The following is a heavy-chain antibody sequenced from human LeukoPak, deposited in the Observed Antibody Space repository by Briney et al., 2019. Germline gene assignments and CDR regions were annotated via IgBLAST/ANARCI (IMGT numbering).Heavy chain of an antibody. CDR2: ITYSGST. D-gene: IGHD3-10*01. CDR3: ARGLLWFGESPRPYFDY. Sequence: SESLSLTCTVSGGSITSFHWSWIRQTPGKGLEWIGYITYSGSTNYNPSLKSRVSMSLDTSKNQFSLKLTSVTAADTAVYYCARGLLWFGESPRPYFDYWGQGTLVTVSS. V-gene: IGHV4-59*01. CDR1: GGSITSFH. J-gene: IGHJ4*02.